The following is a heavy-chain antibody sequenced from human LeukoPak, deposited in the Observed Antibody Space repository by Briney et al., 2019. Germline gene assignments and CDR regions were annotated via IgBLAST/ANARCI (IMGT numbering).Heavy chain of an antibody. CDR2: MNPSTAKT. CDR1: GYTFPRYD. V-gene: IGHV1-8*01. D-gene: IGHD2-2*01. J-gene: IGHJ6*02. Sequence: ASVRVSCKASGYTFPRYDINWVRRATGQGLEWMGWMNPSTAKTGFTQKFQGRLTLTRNTSISTAFMQLSSLTSEDTAVYYCASSRNPYCSSTSCRPYYYYYYGMDVWGQGTTVTVSS. CDR3: ASSRNPYCSSTSCRPYYYYYYGMDV.